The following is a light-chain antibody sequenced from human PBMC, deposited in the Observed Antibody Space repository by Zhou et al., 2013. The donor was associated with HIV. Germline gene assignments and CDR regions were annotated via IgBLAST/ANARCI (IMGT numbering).Light chain of an antibody. V-gene: IGKV3-20*01. Sequence: EIVLTQSPGTLSLSPGERATLSCRASQSVSSFLAWYQHKPGQAPRLLIYGASSRATGIPDRFSGSGSATDFILTISRLEPEDFAMYYCQQSSRSFWAFGQGTKVEVK. CDR2: GAS. CDR3: QQSSRSFWA. J-gene: IGKJ1*01. CDR1: QSVSSF.